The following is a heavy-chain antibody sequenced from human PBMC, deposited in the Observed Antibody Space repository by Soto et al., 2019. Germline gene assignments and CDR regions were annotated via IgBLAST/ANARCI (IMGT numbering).Heavy chain of an antibody. J-gene: IGHJ4*02. V-gene: IGHV3-74*01. CDR1: GFTLSRYW. CDR3: ARDTELPLYY. D-gene: IGHD3-10*01. CDR2: INSDESVT. Sequence: EVQLVESGGGLVQPGGSLRLSCAASGFTLSRYWMHWVRQAPGKGLVWVSRINSDESVTTYADSVKGRFTISRDNAKNTLYLQMNSLRAEDTAVYYCARDTELPLYYWGQGTLGTVSS.